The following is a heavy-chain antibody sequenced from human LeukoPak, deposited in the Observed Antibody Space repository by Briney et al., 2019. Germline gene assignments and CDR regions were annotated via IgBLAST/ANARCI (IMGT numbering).Heavy chain of an antibody. CDR1: GFTISGHA. J-gene: IGHJ4*02. V-gene: IGHV3-23*01. D-gene: IGHD4-23*01. Sequence: GGSLRLSCVASGFTISGHAMSWVRQAPAKGLEWVSITVAGYSETHYADSVRSRLTISRDDSSNTLSLEMNSLRADDTGTYYCVKDFCRGGNCPFPFFDSWGQGTVVTVSS. CDR3: VKDFCRGGNCPFPFFDS. CDR2: TVAGYSET.